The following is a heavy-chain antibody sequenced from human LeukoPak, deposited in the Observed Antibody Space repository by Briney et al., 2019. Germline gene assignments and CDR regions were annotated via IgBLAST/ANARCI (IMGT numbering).Heavy chain of an antibody. V-gene: IGHV1-2*02. J-gene: IGHJ4*02. CDR2: ISPNNGDT. CDR1: GYTFSDNH. D-gene: IGHD3-22*01. CDR3: ARGDYDRSGYYFRY. Sequence: GASVKVSCKASGYTFSDNHMYWIRQAPGQGLECMGWISPNNGDTNYAQKFQGRITMTGDTSISTGYMELSSLRSDDTAVYYCARGDYDRSGYYFRYWGQGTLVTVSS.